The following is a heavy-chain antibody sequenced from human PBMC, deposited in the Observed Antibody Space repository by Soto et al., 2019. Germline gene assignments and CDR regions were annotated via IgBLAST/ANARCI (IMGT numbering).Heavy chain of an antibody. V-gene: IGHV3-7*01. Sequence: PGGSLRLSCAASGFTFSSYWMSWVRQAPGKGLEWVANIKQDGSEKYYVDSVKGRFTISRDNAKNSLYLQMNSLRAEDTAVYYCARLSRDGYNYFDYWGQGTLVTVSS. J-gene: IGHJ4*02. CDR2: IKQDGSEK. D-gene: IGHD5-12*01. CDR3: ARLSRDGYNYFDY. CDR1: GFTFSSYW.